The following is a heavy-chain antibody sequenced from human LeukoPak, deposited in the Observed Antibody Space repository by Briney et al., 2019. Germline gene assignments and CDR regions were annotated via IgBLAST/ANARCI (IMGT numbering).Heavy chain of an antibody. CDR1: GFTFSDYY. CDR3: ARGPSGTRYFDL. V-gene: IGHV3-11*05. Sequence: PGGSLRLSCAASGFTFSDYYMNWIRQAPGKGLEWVSYISRIGNYTNYADSVKGRFTISRDNAKNSLYLQLNSPRADDTAVYYCARGPSGTRYFDLWGRGTLVTVSS. CDR2: ISRIGNYT. D-gene: IGHD3-10*01. J-gene: IGHJ2*01.